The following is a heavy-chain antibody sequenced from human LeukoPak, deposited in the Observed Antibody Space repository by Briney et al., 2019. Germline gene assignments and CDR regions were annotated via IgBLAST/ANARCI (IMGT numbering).Heavy chain of an antibody. CDR1: GFTFSSYW. CDR3: ARDTHSGSASCTKYYYTDA. V-gene: IGHV3-7*01. J-gene: IGHJ6*03. Sequence: GGSLRLSCAASGFTFSSYWMSWVRQAPGKGLEWVANIKQDGSEKYYVDSVKGRFTISRDNAKNSLYLQMNSLRAEDTAVYYRARDTHSGSASCTKYYYTDAWGKGTTVTVSS. CDR2: IKQDGSEK. D-gene: IGHD2-2*01.